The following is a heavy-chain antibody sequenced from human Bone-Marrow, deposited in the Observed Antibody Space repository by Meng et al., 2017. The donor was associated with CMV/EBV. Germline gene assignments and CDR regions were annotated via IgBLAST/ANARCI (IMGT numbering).Heavy chain of an antibody. Sequence: GGSLRLSCAASGFTVSSNYMSWVRQAPGKGLEWVSVIYSGGSTYYADSVKGRFSISRDNAKKSLYLEMNSLRAEDTAIYYYSREGIIWISPDSCSQGTLVTVSS. CDR2: IYSGGST. CDR1: GFTVSSNY. D-gene: IGHD1-1*01. J-gene: IGHJ4*02. V-gene: IGHV3-53*01. CDR3: SREGIIWISPDS.